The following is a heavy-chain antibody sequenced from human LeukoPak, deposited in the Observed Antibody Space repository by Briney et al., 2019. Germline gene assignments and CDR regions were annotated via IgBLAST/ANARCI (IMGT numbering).Heavy chain of an antibody. J-gene: IGHJ4*02. Sequence: GGSLRLSCAASGFTLSYNWMHWVRPAPGEGLVWVSRTSSDGRTTHYADSVKGRFTISRDSAKNTLFLQMNDLRAEDTAVYYCLGYYSGSPNWGQGTLVTVSS. CDR1: GFTLSYNW. D-gene: IGHD3-10*01. CDR3: LGYYSGSPN. V-gene: IGHV3-74*01. CDR2: TSSDGRTT.